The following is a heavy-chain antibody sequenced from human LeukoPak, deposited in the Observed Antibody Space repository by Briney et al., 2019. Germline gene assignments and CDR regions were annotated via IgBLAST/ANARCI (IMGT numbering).Heavy chain of an antibody. CDR3: ARSDWFDP. Sequence: PGGSLRLSCAASGFTFSTCSMKWVRQAPGKGLVWVSGINSDGSSTSYADSVKGRYTISRDNAKNTLYLQMNSLRAEDTAVYYCARSDWFDPWGQGTLVTVSS. CDR1: GFTFSTCS. J-gene: IGHJ5*02. V-gene: IGHV3-74*01. CDR2: INSDGSST.